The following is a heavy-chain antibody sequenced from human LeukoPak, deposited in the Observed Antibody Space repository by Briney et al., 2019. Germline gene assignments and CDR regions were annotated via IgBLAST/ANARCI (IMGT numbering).Heavy chain of an antibody. J-gene: IGHJ4*02. V-gene: IGHV4-39*07. CDR2: IYYSGST. Sequence: SETLSLTCTVSGGSISSSSYYWGWIRQPPGKGLEWIGSIYYSGSTYYNPSLKSRVTISVDTSKNQFSLKLSSVTAADTAVYYCASYYDILTGSSDYWGQGTLVTVSS. D-gene: IGHD3-9*01. CDR3: ASYYDILTGSSDY. CDR1: GGSISSSSYY.